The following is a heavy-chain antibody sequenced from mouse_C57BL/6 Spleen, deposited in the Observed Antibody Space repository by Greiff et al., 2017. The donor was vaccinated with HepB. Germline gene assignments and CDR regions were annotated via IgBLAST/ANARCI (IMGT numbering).Heavy chain of an antibody. CDR3: TRKGNGYYFFDY. CDR1: GYTFTDYE. Sequence: VQRVESGAELVRPGASVTLSCKASGYTFTDYEMHWVKQTPVHGLEWIGAIDPETGGTAYNQKFKGKAILTADKSSSTAYMELRSLTSEDSAVYYCTRKGNGYYFFDYWGQGTTLTVSS. J-gene: IGHJ2*01. V-gene: IGHV1-15*01. D-gene: IGHD2-3*01. CDR2: IDPETGGT.